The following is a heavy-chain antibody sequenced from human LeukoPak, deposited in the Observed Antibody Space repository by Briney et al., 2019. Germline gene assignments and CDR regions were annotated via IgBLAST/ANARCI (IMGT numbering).Heavy chain of an antibody. CDR1: GYTLTDFS. Sequence: GASVKVSCKVSGYTLTDFSMNLVREAPGKGLGWVGGFDPKDGETIYAHKVQGRVTITEDTATDTVYMELSSLRSGDTAVYYCASIRRYCSSTSCYKYFQHWGQGTMVTVSS. CDR3: ASIRRYCSSTSCYKYFQH. V-gene: IGHV1-24*01. D-gene: IGHD2-2*02. J-gene: IGHJ1*01. CDR2: FDPKDGET.